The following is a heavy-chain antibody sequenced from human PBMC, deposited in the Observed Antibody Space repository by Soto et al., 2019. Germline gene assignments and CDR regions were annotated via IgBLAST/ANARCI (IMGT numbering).Heavy chain of an antibody. J-gene: IGHJ3*01. CDR2: IYHSGSP. CDR3: ARKPDVATAKVGGGYVFDV. D-gene: IGHD3-16*01. Sequence: QWQLQESGPGLWNPSGTRPLSSPPPRASIFTTNWWVWFAQSPGGGLQWIGDIYHSGSPKYNPSLKSRVSISIDKSKDRFFLNLTSVTAADTAVYYCARKPDVATAKVGGGYVFDVWGQGTMVTVSS. V-gene: IGHV4-4*02. CDR1: RASIFTTNW.